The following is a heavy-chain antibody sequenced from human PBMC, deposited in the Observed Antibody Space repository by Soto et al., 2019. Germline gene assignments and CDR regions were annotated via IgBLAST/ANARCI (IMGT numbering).Heavy chain of an antibody. CDR3: VISSGYFGRGY. D-gene: IGHD6-19*01. CDR2: IKQDGSQK. V-gene: IGHV3-7*03. J-gene: IGHJ4*02. CDR1: GFSFSTYW. Sequence: GGSLRLSCAASGFSFSTYWMSWVRQAPGKGLEWVANIKQDGSQKYYLDSVKGRFTISRDNAKNSLYLQIDNLRTEDTAVYYCVISSGYFGRGYWGQGTLVTVSS.